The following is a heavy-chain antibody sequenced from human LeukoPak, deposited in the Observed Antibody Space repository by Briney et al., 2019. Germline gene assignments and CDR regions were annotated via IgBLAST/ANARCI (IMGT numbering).Heavy chain of an antibody. J-gene: IGHJ4*02. CDR2: IYTSGST. CDR3: ARTPAWDYYFDY. CDR1: GGSISSGSYY. D-gene: IGHD1-26*01. V-gene: IGHV4-61*02. Sequence: SETLSLTCTVSGGSISSGSYYWSWIRQPAGKGLEWIGRIYTSGSTNYNPSLKSRVTISVDTSKNQFSLKLSSVTAADTAVYYCARTPAWDYYFDYWGQGTLVTVSS.